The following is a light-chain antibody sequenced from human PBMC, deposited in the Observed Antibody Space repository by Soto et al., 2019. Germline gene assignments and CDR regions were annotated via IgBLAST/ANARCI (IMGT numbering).Light chain of an antibody. CDR1: QTISSW. Sequence: DIQRTQSPSTLSSSLGDTFTSSGRASQTISSWLAWYQQKPGKAPELLIYAASTLQSGVPSRFSGSGSGTDFTLTISCLQSEDFATYYCQQYYSFPRTFGQGTKVDIK. J-gene: IGKJ1*01. V-gene: IGKV1-5*01. CDR3: QQYYSFPRT. CDR2: AAS.